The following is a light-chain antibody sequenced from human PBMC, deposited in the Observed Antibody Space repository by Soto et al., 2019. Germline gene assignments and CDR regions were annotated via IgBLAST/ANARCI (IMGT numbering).Light chain of an antibody. V-gene: IGKV1-33*01. CDR2: DAS. CDR1: QDISNF. Sequence: DIQMTQSPSSLSASVGDRVTITCQASQDISNFLNWYQQKPGKTPKLLIYDASNLETGVPSRFSGGGSGTDFTFTISSLQPEDIATYYCQQYDNLFFTFGPGTKVEIK. CDR3: QQYDNLFFT. J-gene: IGKJ3*01.